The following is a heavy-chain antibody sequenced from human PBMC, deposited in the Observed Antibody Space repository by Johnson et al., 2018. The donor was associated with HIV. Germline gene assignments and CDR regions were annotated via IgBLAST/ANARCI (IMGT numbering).Heavy chain of an antibody. CDR1: GFTFSEYY. V-gene: IGHV3-11*01. D-gene: IGHD2-2*01. CDR3: TTDWDIVVVPAPAFDI. J-gene: IGHJ3*02. Sequence: QVQVVESGGGLVKPGGSLRLSCAASGFTFSEYYMSWIRQAPGKGLEWVSYISSSGSTIYYADSVKGRFTISRDNAKNSLYLQMNSLKTEDPAVYYCTTDWDIVVVPAPAFDIWGQGTMVTVSS. CDR2: ISSSGSTI.